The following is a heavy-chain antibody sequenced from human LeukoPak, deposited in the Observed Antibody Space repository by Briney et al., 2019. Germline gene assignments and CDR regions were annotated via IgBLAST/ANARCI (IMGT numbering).Heavy chain of an antibody. V-gene: IGHV3-7*01. J-gene: IGHJ4*02. CDR3: ARDLRATVVTLGY. CDR2: IKQDGSEK. D-gene: IGHD4-23*01. Sequence: GGSLRLSCAASGFTFSYFWMSWVRQAPGKGLEWVANIKQDGSEKYYVDSVEGRFTISRDNAKNSLYLQMNSLRAEDTAVYYCARDLRATVVTLGYWGQGTLVTVSS. CDR1: GFTFSYFW.